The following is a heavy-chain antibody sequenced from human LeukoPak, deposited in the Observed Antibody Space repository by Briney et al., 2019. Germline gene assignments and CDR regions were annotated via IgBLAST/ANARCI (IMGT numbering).Heavy chain of an antibody. Sequence: PGGSLRLSCVVFGFTFSSYEMNWVRQAPGKGLEWVSYISSSGSTIYYADSVKGRFTISRDNAKNSLYLQMNSLRAEDTAVYYCARATYCGGDCYYLDYWGQGTLVTVSS. J-gene: IGHJ4*02. CDR3: ARATYCGGDCYYLDY. CDR2: ISSSGSTI. V-gene: IGHV3-48*03. CDR1: GFTFSSYE. D-gene: IGHD2-21*02.